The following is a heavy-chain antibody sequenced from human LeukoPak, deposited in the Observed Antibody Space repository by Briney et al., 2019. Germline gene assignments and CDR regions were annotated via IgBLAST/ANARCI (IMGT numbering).Heavy chain of an antibody. J-gene: IGHJ4*02. D-gene: IGHD6-19*01. Sequence: PGGSLRLSCAASGFTFSSYAVHWVRQAPGKGLEWVAVISYDGSNKYYADSVKGRFTISRDNSKNTLYLQMNSLRPEDTAVYYCARDRRGSGWHGELDYWGQGTLVTVSS. CDR2: ISYDGSNK. CDR1: GFTFSSYA. V-gene: IGHV3-30-3*01. CDR3: ARDRRGSGWHGELDY.